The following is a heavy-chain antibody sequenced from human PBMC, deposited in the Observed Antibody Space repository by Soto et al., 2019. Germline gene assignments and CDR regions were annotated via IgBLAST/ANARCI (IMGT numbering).Heavy chain of an antibody. CDR1: GDSISGSTYY. CDR2: FYYSGNT. Sequence: QLPLQESGPGLVKPSETLSLTCSVSGDSISGSTYYWGWMRQPPGKGLEWIASFYYSGNTYYNPSLKSRITISVDTSKNQFSLKLSSVTAADPAAYYSARRHGLDIVAYYWGPGTLVTVSS. V-gene: IGHV4-39*01. J-gene: IGHJ4*02. D-gene: IGHD1-1*01. CDR3: ARRHGLDIVAYY.